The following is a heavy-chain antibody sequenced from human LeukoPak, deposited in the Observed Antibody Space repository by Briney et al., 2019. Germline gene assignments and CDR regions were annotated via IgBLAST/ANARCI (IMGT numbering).Heavy chain of an antibody. V-gene: IGHV1-3*01. J-gene: IGHJ4*02. Sequence: ASVTVSCKASGYTFTTYAMHWVRQAPGQRLEWMGWINAGNGNTKYSQKFQARVTITRDTSASTAYMELSSLRSEDTAVYYCARDPIGSRWPYYFDYWGQGTLVTVS. CDR3: ARDPIGSRWPYYFDY. D-gene: IGHD6-13*01. CDR1: GYTFTTYA. CDR2: INAGNGNT.